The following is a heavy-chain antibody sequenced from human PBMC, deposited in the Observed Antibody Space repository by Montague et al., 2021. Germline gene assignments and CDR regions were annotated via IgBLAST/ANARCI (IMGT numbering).Heavy chain of an antibody. J-gene: IGHJ4*02. Sequence: SETLSLTCTVSGYSISSGYYWGWIRQPPGKGLEWIGSIFHSGSTYYNPSLKSRVTISVDTSKNQFSLKLTSVTAADTALYYCARDREAAPFDYWGQGTLATGSS. CDR3: ARDREAAPFDY. V-gene: IGHV4-38-2*02. CDR2: IFHSGST. D-gene: IGHD2-15*01. CDR1: GYSISSGYY.